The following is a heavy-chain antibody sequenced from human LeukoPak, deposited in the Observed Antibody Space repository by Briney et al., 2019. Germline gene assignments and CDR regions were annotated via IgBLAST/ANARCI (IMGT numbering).Heavy chain of an antibody. CDR1: GYTFTGYY. CDR3: ARDRIAAASEVD. Sequence: ASVKVSCKASGYTFTGYYMHWVRQAPGQGLEWMGWINPNSGGTNYAQKFQSRVTMTRDTSISTAYMELSRLRSDDTAVYYCARDRIAAASEVDWGQGTLVTVSS. D-gene: IGHD6-13*01. V-gene: IGHV1-2*02. J-gene: IGHJ4*02. CDR2: INPNSGGT.